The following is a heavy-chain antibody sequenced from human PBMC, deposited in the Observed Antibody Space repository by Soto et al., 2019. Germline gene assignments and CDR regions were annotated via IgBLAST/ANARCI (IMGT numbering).Heavy chain of an antibody. D-gene: IGHD2-21*01. CDR2: IFYSGST. CDR1: GGSISTSRSY. CDR3: ARQPTTGDTDLWFDP. V-gene: IGHV4-39*01. Sequence: SQTQSLTCNVSGGSISTSRSYWACIRQPPGKGLEWLANIFYSGSTYYNPSLASRVTVSVDTSKNEFSLKLRSVTAADTAVYYCARQPTTGDTDLWFDPWGQGNLVTVSS. J-gene: IGHJ5*02.